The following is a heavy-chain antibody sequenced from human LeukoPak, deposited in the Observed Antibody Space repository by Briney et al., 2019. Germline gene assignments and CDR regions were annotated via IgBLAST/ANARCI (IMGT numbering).Heavy chain of an antibody. CDR3: AVYEYYYYGMDV. D-gene: IGHD1-14*01. V-gene: IGHV1-8*01. Sequence: VASVKVSCKASGYTFTSYDINWVRQATGQGLEWMGWMNPNSGNTGYAQKFQGRVTMTRNTSISTAYMELSSLRSEDTAVYYCAVYEYYYYGMDVWGQGTTVTASS. J-gene: IGHJ6*02. CDR2: MNPNSGNT. CDR1: GYTFTSYD.